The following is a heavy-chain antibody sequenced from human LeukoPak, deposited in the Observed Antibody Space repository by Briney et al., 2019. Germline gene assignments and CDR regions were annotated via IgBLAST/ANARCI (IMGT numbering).Heavy chain of an antibody. CDR1: GFTFSSYS. J-gene: IGHJ6*02. CDR3: ARHGGYTTVNYYYYGMDV. CDR2: ISSSSSYI. D-gene: IGHD4-11*01. V-gene: IGHV3-21*01. Sequence: GGSLRLSCAASGFTFSSYSMNWVRQAPGKGLEWVSSISSSSSYIYYADSVKGRFTISRDNAKNSLYLQMNSLRAEDTAVYYCARHGGYTTVNYYYYGMDVWGQGTTVTVSS.